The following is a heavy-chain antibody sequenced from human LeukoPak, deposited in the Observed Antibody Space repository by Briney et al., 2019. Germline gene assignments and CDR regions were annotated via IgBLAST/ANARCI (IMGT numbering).Heavy chain of an antibody. CDR2: ISGSGVST. V-gene: IGHV3-23*01. CDR3: AKRTSGGSSGYSFDY. J-gene: IGHJ4*02. D-gene: IGHD3-16*01. CDR1: GLTVTDNY. Sequence: PGGSLRLSCAVSGLTVTDNYMSWVRQAPGKGLEWVSGISGSGVSTYYADSVKGRFTISRDNSKNTLYVQMNSLRAEDTAVYYCAKRTSGGSSGYSFDYWGQGTLVTVSS.